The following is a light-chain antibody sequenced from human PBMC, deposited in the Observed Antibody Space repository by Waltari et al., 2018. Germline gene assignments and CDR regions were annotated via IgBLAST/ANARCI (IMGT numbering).Light chain of an antibody. J-gene: IGKJ1*01. Sequence: IQMTQSPPALSASVGDRVAITCRASKRISDYLHWYQQKPGKAPRVLIYTASSLQRGVPTRFSGSGSGTEFTLTISTLQPEDAATYYCQQSYSSPWTFGQGTKVEIK. CDR3: QQSYSSPWT. CDR1: KRISDY. V-gene: IGKV1-39*01. CDR2: TAS.